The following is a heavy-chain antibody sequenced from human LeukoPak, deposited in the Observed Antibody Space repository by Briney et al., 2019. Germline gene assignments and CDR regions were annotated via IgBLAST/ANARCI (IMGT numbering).Heavy chain of an antibody. CDR1: GYSFTGYY. Sequence: ASVKVSCKTSGYSFTGYYIHWVRQAPGQGLEWMGRINPNSGGPNYGQKFQGTVTMTRDTSISTAYLELSNLRSDDTAAYYCARGAATTSYGGFDPWGQGTLVTVSS. J-gene: IGHJ5*02. CDR3: ARGAATTSYGGFDP. V-gene: IGHV1-2*06. CDR2: INPNSGGP. D-gene: IGHD4/OR15-4a*01.